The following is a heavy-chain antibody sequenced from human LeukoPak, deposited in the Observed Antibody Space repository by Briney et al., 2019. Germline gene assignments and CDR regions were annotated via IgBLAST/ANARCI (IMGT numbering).Heavy chain of an antibody. Sequence: ASVKVSCKASGYTSTSYGISWVRQAPGQGLEWMGWISAYNGNTNYAQKLQGRVTMTTDTSTSTAYMELRSLRSDDTAVYYCAATPGCSGGSCYLVWFDPWGQGTLVTVSS. CDR3: AATPGCSGGSCYLVWFDP. D-gene: IGHD2-15*01. V-gene: IGHV1-18*01. CDR2: ISAYNGNT. CDR1: GYTSTSYG. J-gene: IGHJ5*02.